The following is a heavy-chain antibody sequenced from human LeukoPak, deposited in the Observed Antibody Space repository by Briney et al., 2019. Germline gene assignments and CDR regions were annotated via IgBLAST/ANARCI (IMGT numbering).Heavy chain of an antibody. J-gene: IGHJ4*02. V-gene: IGHV4-61*02. Sequence: SETLSLTCTVSGGSISSGRYYWSWIRQPAGKGQEWIGRIYTSGSTNYNPSLKSRVTISVDTSKNQFSLKLSSVTAVDTAVYYCASSVAATYIDYWGQGTLVTVSS. CDR1: GGSISSGRYY. D-gene: IGHD6-19*01. CDR2: IYTSGST. CDR3: ASSVAATYIDY.